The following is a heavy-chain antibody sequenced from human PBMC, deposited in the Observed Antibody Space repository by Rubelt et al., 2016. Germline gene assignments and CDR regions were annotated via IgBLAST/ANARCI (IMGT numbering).Heavy chain of an antibody. Sequence: QVRLQQWGAGLLKPSETLSLTCAVYGGSFNDHYWSWIRQPPGKGLEWIGEINHSGNTNYNPSLKNRVTMSVDTSKSQFSPGLNAVTGADKAACYCARVRSTVTTYGPQDYWGRGTLVTVSS. D-gene: IGHD3-22*01. J-gene: IGHJ4*02. V-gene: IGHV4-34*02. CDR2: INHSGNT. CDR3: ARVRSTVTTYGPQDY. CDR1: GGSFNDHY.